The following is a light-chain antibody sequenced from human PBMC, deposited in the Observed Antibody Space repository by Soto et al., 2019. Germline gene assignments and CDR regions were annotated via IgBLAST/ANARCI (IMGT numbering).Light chain of an antibody. Sequence: QPVLTQPPSASGTPGQRVTISCSGSSSNIGSNTVNWYQQLPGTAPKLLIYSNNQRPSEVPDRFSGSKSGTSASLAISGLQSEDEADYYCAAWDDSLNGPVFGGGTKVTVL. V-gene: IGLV1-44*01. J-gene: IGLJ2*01. CDR3: AAWDDSLNGPV. CDR2: SNN. CDR1: SSNIGSNT.